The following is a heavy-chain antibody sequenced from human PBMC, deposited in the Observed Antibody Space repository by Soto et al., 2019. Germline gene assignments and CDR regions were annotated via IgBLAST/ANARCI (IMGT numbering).Heavy chain of an antibody. CDR1: GYTFTSYG. Sequence: ASVKVSCKASGYTFTSYGISWVRQAPGQGLEWMGWISAYNGDTNYAQKLQGRVTMTTDTSTSTAYMELRSLRSDDTAVYYCATSDEVVTLSAPALYFDYWGHGTMVTVSS. D-gene: IGHD2-2*01. V-gene: IGHV1-18*04. CDR3: ATSDEVVTLSAPALYFDY. J-gene: IGHJ4*01. CDR2: ISAYNGDT.